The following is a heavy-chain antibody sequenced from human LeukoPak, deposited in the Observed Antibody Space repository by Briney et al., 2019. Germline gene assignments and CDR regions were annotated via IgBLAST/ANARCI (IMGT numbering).Heavy chain of an antibody. V-gene: IGHV4-31*03. D-gene: IGHD2-2*01. CDR2: IYYSGST. J-gene: IGHJ5*02. CDR1: GGSISGGGYY. CDR3: ARVVPAAKAGTYNWFDP. Sequence: PSQTLSLTCTVSGGSISGGGYYWSWIRQHPGKGLEWIGYIYYSGSTYYNPSLKSRVTISVDTSKNQFSLKLSSVTAADTAVYYCARVVPAAKAGTYNWFDPWGQGTLVTVSS.